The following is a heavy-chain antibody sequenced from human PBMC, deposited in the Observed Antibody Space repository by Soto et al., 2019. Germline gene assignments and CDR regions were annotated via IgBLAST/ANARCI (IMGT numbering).Heavy chain of an antibody. Sequence: ASVKVSCKASGYTFTSYAMHWVRQAPGQRLEWMGWINAGNGNTKYSQKFQGRVTITRDTSASTAYMELGSLRSEDTAVYYCARDRAESGYYISLGYYYYYMDVWGKGTTVTVSS. CDR1: GYTFTSYA. J-gene: IGHJ6*03. CDR2: INAGNGNT. D-gene: IGHD3-3*01. V-gene: IGHV1-3*01. CDR3: ARDRAESGYYISLGYYYYYMDV.